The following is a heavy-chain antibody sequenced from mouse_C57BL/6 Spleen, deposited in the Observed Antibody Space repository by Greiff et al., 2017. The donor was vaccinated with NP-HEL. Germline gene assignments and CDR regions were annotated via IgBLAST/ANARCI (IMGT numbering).Heavy chain of an antibody. CDR2: ISGGGGNT. CDR1: GFTFSSYT. Sequence: EVQLQQSGGGLVKPGGSLKLSCAASGFTFSSYTMSWVRQTPEKRLEWVATISGGGGNTYYPDSVKGRFTISRDNAKNTLYLQMSSLRSEDTALYYCARRIGSSSFYYAMDYWGQGTSVTVSS. D-gene: IGHD1-1*01. J-gene: IGHJ4*01. V-gene: IGHV5-9*01. CDR3: ARRIGSSSFYYAMDY.